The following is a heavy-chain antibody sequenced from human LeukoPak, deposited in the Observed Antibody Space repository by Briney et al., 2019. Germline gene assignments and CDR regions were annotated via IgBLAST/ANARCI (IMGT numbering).Heavy chain of an antibody. CDR2: IYSGGST. J-gene: IGHJ3*02. CDR3: ARDWPEYYDILTGLRRGAFDI. CDR1: GFTFSDYY. D-gene: IGHD3-9*01. V-gene: IGHV3-66*01. Sequence: GGSLRLSCAASGFTFSDYYMSWLRQAPGKGLEWVSVIYSGGSTYYADSVKGRLTISRDNSKNTLYLQMNSLRAEDTAVYYCARDWPEYYDILTGLRRGAFDIWGQGTMVTVSS.